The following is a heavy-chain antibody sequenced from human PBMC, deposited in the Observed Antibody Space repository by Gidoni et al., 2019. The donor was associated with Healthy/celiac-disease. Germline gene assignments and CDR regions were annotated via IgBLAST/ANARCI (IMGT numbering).Heavy chain of an antibody. Sequence: EVQLVESGGGLVMPGASLRLSCAASGFTFSNAWISWVRPAPGKGLGWVGRIKSKTDGGTTDYAAPVKGRFTISRDDSKNTLYLQMNSLKTEDTAVYYCTTGYYDFWSGYYTDHYYYGMDVWGQGTTVTVSS. CDR2: IKSKTDGGTT. V-gene: IGHV3-15*01. CDR1: GFTFSNAW. J-gene: IGHJ6*02. CDR3: TTGYYDFWSGYYTDHYYYGMDV. D-gene: IGHD3-3*01.